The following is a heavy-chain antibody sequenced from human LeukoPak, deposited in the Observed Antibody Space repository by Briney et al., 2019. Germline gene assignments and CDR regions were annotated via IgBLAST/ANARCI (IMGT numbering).Heavy chain of an antibody. CDR3: AKETTLRYFDY. Sequence: GGSLRLSCAASGFSFSSYEMNWVRQAPGKGLEWVSYISASGSTIYYADSVKGRFTFSRDNSKNLLYLQMNSLRAEDTAVYYCAKETTLRYFDYWGQGTLVTVSS. V-gene: IGHV3-48*03. D-gene: IGHD1-1*01. CDR1: GFSFSSYE. J-gene: IGHJ4*02. CDR2: ISASGSTI.